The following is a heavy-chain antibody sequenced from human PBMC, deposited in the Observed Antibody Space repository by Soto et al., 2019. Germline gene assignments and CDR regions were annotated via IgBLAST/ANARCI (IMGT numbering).Heavy chain of an antibody. CDR2: ISAYNGNT. CDR3: AGAGCSSTSCGLFHPNGVYNWFDP. CDR1: GYTFTSFG. V-gene: IGHV1-18*01. J-gene: IGHJ5*02. Sequence: ASVKVSCKASGYTFTSFGISWVRQAPGQGLEWMGWISAYNGNTNYAQKLQGRVTMTTDTSTSTAYMELRGLRSDDTAVYYCAGAGCSSTSCGLFHPNGVYNWFDPWGQGTLVTVSS. D-gene: IGHD2-2*01.